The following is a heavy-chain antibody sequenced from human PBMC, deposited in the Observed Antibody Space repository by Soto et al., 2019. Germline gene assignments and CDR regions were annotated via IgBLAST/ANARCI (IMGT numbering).Heavy chain of an antibody. D-gene: IGHD2-2*02. CDR3: ARLGYCTGTSCYTFDS. CDR2: INPSDSYT. V-gene: IGHV5-10-1*01. Sequence: GESLKISCQGSGYSSTSYWIGWVRQMPGKGLEWMGRINPSDSYTTYSPSFQGHVTISTDKSFSTAYLQWSGLKASDTAMYYCARLGYCTGTSCYTFDSWGQGTLVTVSS. CDR1: GYSSTSYW. J-gene: IGHJ4*02.